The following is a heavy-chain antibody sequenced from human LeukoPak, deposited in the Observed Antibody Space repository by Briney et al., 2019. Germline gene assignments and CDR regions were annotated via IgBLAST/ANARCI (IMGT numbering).Heavy chain of an antibody. Sequence: SETLSLTCAVSGASISSGTYYWSWIRQPAGKGLEWIGRVYIGGSANYSPSLKSRVTISVETSKNQFSLKLSSVTAADTSVYYCARARTSLNWFDPWGQGTLVTVSS. D-gene: IGHD2-2*01. J-gene: IGHJ5*02. CDR1: GASISSGTYY. CDR2: VYIGGSA. CDR3: ARARTSLNWFDP. V-gene: IGHV4-61*02.